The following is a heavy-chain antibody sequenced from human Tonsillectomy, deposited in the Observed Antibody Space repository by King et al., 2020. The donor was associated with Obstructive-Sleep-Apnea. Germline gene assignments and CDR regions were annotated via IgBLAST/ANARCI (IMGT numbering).Heavy chain of an antibody. CDR3: ARLNPRTTGTTPPGWFDP. V-gene: IGHV5-51*01. D-gene: IGHD1-1*01. CDR2: IYPGGSDI. CDR1: GYSFTTYW. J-gene: IGHJ5*02. Sequence: VQLVESGPEVKKPGQSLKISCKGSGYSFTTYWIGWVRQMPGKGLEWMGIIYPGGSDIRYSPSFQGQVTISAHKSISTAYLQWSSLKASDTAMYYCARLNPRTTGTTPPGWFDPWGQGTLVTVSS.